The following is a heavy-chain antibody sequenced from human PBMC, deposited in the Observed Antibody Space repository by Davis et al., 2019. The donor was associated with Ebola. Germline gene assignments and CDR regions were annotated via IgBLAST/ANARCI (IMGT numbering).Heavy chain of an antibody. CDR2: ISSTSNYI. CDR1: GFTFSGYG. CDR3: ARVYSDKLRVGIDYYYGMDV. J-gene: IGHJ6*02. D-gene: IGHD4-17*01. Sequence: PGGSLRLSCSVSGFTFSGYGMNWVCQAPGKGLEWVSSISSTSNYIYYADSVEGRFTISRDNAKNSLYLQMNTLRAEDTAVYYCARVYSDKLRVGIDYYYGMDVWGQGTAVTVSS. V-gene: IGHV3-21*01.